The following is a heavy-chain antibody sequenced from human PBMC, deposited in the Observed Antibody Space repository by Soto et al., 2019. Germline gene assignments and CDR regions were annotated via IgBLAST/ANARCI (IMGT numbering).Heavy chain of an antibody. CDR1: GFTFSSYW. D-gene: IGHD3-3*01. V-gene: IGHV3-7*01. J-gene: IGHJ6*02. CDR3: ARDTYYDFWSGPPGSYYYYYGMDV. Sequence: GGSLRLSCAASGFTFSSYWMSWVRQAPGKGLEWVANIKQDGSEEYYVDSVKGRFTISRDNAKNSLYLQMNSLRAEDTAVYYCARDTYYDFWSGPPGSYYYYYGMDVWGQGTTVTVSS. CDR2: IKQDGSEE.